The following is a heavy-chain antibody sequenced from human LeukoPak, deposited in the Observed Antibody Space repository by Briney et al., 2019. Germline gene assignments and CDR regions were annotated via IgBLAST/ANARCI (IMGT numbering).Heavy chain of an antibody. V-gene: IGHV1-2*06. CDR1: GYTFTGYY. CDR3: AASIALTGNFFDY. J-gene: IGHJ4*02. D-gene: IGHD6-19*01. Sequence: ASVKVSCKTSGYTFTGYYMHWVRQAPGQGLEWMGRINPKSGGTDYAQKFQGRVTMTRDTSISTVYMELSRLRSDDTAVYYCAASIALTGNFFDYWGQGTLVTVSS. CDR2: INPKSGGT.